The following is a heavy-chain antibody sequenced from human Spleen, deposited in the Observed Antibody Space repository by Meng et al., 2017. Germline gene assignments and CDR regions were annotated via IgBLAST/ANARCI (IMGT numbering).Heavy chain of an antibody. CDR3: ARDVARASSNWFDP. J-gene: IGHJ5*02. Sequence: SVKVSCKASGGTFSSYTISWVRQAPGQGLEWMGRIIPILGIANYAQKFQGRVTITADKSTSTAYMELSNLRSEDTAVYYCARDVARASSNWFDPWGQGTLVTVSS. D-gene: IGHD2-15*01. V-gene: IGHV1-69*04. CDR2: IIPILGIA. CDR1: GGTFSSYT.